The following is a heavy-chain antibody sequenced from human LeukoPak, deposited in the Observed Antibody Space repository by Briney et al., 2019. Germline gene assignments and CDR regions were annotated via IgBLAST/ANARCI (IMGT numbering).Heavy chain of an antibody. V-gene: IGHV1-2*02. D-gene: IGHD3-3*01. Sequence: ASVKVSCKASGYTFTGYYMHWVRQAPGQGLEWMGWINPNSGGTNYAQKFQGRVTMTRDTSISTAYMELSRLRSDDTAVYYCAGPRGTWSSLLYWGQGTLVTVSS. J-gene: IGHJ4*02. CDR3: AGPRGTWSSLLY. CDR2: INPNSGGT. CDR1: GYTFTGYY.